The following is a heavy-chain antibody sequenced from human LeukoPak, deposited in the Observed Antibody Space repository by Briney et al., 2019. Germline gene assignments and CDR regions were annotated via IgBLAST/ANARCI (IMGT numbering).Heavy chain of an antibody. D-gene: IGHD6-13*01. CDR3: ARDTDPPYRERYSSSWYTRVGWFDP. V-gene: IGHV3-30*04. CDR2: ISYDGSSK. J-gene: IGHJ5*02. Sequence: GRSLRLSCAASGFTFSTYAMHWVRQAPGKGLEWVAVISYDGSSKYYADSVKGRFTISRDNSKNSLYLQMNSLRAEDTAVYYCARDTDPPYRERYSSSWYTRVGWFDPWGQGTLVTVSS. CDR1: GFTFSTYA.